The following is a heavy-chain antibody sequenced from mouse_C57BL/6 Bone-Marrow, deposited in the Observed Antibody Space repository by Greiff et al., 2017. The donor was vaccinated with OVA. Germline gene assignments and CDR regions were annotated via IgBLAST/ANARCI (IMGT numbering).Heavy chain of an antibody. CDR1: GYTFTEYT. V-gene: IGHV1-62-2*01. Sequence: VQLQQSGAELVKPGASVKLSCKASGYTFTEYTIHWVKQRSGQGLEWIGWFYPGSGSIKYNEKFKDKATLTADKSSSTVYMELSRLTSEDSAVYFCARHEEGYSNYVSYAMDYGGQGTSVTVSS. D-gene: IGHD2-5*01. J-gene: IGHJ4*01. CDR3: ARHEEGYSNYVSYAMDY. CDR2: FYPGSGSI.